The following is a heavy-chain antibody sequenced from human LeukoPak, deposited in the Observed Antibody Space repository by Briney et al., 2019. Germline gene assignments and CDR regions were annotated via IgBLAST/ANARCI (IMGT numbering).Heavy chain of an antibody. Sequence: GGSLRLSCAATGLSVSSNFMSWVRQAPGKGLEWVSVIYGGGSTYYADSVKGRFTISRDTPKNALYLQMNSLRVEDTAVYYCASWPVGWYGEDSWGQGTLVTVSS. CDR2: IYGGGST. D-gene: IGHD6-19*01. J-gene: IGHJ4*02. CDR1: GLSVSSNF. V-gene: IGHV3-53*01. CDR3: ASWPVGWYGEDS.